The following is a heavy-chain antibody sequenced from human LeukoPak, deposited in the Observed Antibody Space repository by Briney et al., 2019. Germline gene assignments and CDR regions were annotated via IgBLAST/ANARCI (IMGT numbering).Heavy chain of an antibody. CDR3: ARLQWLTHQKAFDY. J-gene: IGHJ4*02. D-gene: IGHD6-19*01. Sequence: SETLSLTCTVSGGSISSSSYYWGWIRQPPGKGLEWIGSIYYSGSTYYNPSLKSRVTISVDTSKNQFSLKLSSVTAADTAVYYCARLQWLTHQKAFDYWGQGTLVTVSS. V-gene: IGHV4-39*01. CDR2: IYYSGST. CDR1: GGSISSSSYY.